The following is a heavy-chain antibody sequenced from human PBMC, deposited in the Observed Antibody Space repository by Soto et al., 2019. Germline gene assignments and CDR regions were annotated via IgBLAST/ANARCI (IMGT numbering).Heavy chain of an antibody. D-gene: IGHD5-18*01. CDR2: IIPIFGTA. CDR3: ARVGDTAMPPDCYFDL. V-gene: IGHV1-69*13. Sequence: SVKVSCKASGGTFSSYAISWVRQAPGQGLEWMGGIIPIFGTANYAQKFQGRVTITADESTSTAYMELSSLRSEDTAVYYCARVGDTAMPPDCYFDLGGRGTLVTVSS. J-gene: IGHJ2*01. CDR1: GGTFSSYA.